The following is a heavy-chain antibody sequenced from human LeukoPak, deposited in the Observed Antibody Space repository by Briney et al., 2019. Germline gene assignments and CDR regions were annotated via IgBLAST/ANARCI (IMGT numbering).Heavy chain of an antibody. D-gene: IGHD1-26*01. CDR1: GFTFSNHW. V-gene: IGHV3-7*03. CDR3: ARGRFIAGTTAYYFDY. J-gene: IGHJ4*02. CDR2: INQGEGEK. Sequence: GGSLRLSCAASGFTFSNHWMSWVRQAPGKGLEWVANINQGEGEKYYVDSVKGRFTISRDNAKKSLFLRMNSLRAEDTAVYYCARGRFIAGTTAYYFDYWGQGTLVTVSS.